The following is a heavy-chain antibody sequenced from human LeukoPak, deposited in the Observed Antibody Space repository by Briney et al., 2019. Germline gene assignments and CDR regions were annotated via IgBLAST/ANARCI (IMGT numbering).Heavy chain of an antibody. CDR1: GLTFSSYG. D-gene: IGHD6-13*01. J-gene: IGHJ6*03. CDR2: NRGRGGIT. Sequence: PGGSLRLSCSASGLTFSSYGMSWVPQARGRGVEWVSANRGRGGITYYADCVEGRVNISRDNAKNSVYLQVNSLRAGDAAVYYCARDSRYSSSWTLFPRYYYNIDVWGKGTTVTVSS. CDR3: ARDSRYSSSWTLFPRYYYNIDV. V-gene: IGHV3-23*01.